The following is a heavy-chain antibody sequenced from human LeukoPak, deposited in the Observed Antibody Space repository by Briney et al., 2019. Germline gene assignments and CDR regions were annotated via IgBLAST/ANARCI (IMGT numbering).Heavy chain of an antibody. V-gene: IGHV1-2*02. D-gene: IGHD7-27*01. Sequence: ASVKVSCKASGYTFTGYYTHWVRQAPGQGLEWMGWINPNSGGTNYAQKFQGRVTMTRDTSISTAYMELSRLRSDDTAVYYCASRPWGYPADSKYYFDYWGQGTLVTVSS. CDR2: INPNSGGT. CDR1: GYTFTGYY. CDR3: ASRPWGYPADSKYYFDY. J-gene: IGHJ4*02.